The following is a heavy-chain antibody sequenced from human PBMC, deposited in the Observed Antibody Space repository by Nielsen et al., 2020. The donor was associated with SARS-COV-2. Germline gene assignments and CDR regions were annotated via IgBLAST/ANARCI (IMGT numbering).Heavy chain of an antibody. D-gene: IGHD3-3*01. CDR2: ISDSGSYI. J-gene: IGHJ2*01. V-gene: IGHV3-21*01. Sequence: GESLKISCAASGFTFSNYSMNWVRQAPGKGLEWVSSISDSGSYIYYADSVKGRFTISRDNAKNSLYLQMNSLRAEDTAVYYCARVERRITIFGVVPRVDLWGRGTLVTVSS. CDR3: ARVERRITIFGVVPRVDL. CDR1: GFTFSNYS.